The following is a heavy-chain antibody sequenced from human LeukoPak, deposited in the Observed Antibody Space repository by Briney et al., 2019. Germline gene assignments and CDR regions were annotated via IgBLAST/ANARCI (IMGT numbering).Heavy chain of an antibody. D-gene: IGHD6-25*01. CDR3: ATQGLLGGDNFDY. J-gene: IGHJ4*02. CDR2: INHSGST. V-gene: IGHV4-34*01. CDR1: GGSFSGYY. Sequence: SETLSLTCAVYGGSFSGYYWSWIRQPPGKGLEWTGEINHSGSTNYNPSLKSRVTISVDTSKNQFSLKLSSVTAADTAVYYCATQGLLGGDNFDYWGQGTLVTVSS.